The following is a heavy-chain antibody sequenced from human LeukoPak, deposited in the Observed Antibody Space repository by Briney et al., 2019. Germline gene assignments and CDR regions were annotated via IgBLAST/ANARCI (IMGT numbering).Heavy chain of an antibody. J-gene: IGHJ3*02. CDR2: IYSGGGT. CDR3: ARVIAAAGSPVYDASDI. Sequence: PGGSLRLSCAASGFTVGSNYMSWVRQAPGKGLEWVSVIYSGGGTYYADSVKGRFTISRDNSKNTLYLQMNSLRAEDTAVYYCARVIAAAGSPVYDASDIWGQGTMVTVSS. V-gene: IGHV3-53*01. CDR1: GFTVGSNY. D-gene: IGHD6-13*01.